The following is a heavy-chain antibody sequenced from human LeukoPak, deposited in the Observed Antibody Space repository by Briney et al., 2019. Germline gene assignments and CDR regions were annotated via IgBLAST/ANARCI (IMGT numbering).Heavy chain of an antibody. Sequence: TPSETLSLTCTVSGGSISSYYWSWIRQPAGKGLEWIGRIYTSGSTNYNPSLKSRVTMSVDTSKNQFSLKLSSVTAADTAVYYCARERLGYCSSTSCYDYYYYYMDVWGKGTTVTISS. D-gene: IGHD2-2*01. CDR2: IYTSGST. V-gene: IGHV4-4*07. CDR1: GGSISSYY. J-gene: IGHJ6*03. CDR3: ARERLGYCSSTSCYDYYYYYMDV.